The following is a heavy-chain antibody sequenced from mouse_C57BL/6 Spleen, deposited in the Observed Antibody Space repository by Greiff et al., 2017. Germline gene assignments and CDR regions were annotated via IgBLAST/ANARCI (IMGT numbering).Heavy chain of an antibody. Sequence: QVHVKQSGPELVKPGASVKISCKASGYAFSSSWMNWVKQRPGKGLEWIGRIYPGDGDTNYNGKFKGKATLTADKSSSTAYMQLSSLTSEDSAVYFCARNHYYGSSYWYFDVWGTGTTVTVSS. CDR2: IYPGDGDT. CDR1: GYAFSSSW. D-gene: IGHD1-1*01. CDR3: ARNHYYGSSYWYFDV. V-gene: IGHV1-82*01. J-gene: IGHJ1*03.